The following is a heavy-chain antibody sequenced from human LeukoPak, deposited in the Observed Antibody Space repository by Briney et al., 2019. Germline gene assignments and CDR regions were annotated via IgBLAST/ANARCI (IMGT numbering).Heavy chain of an antibody. J-gene: IGHJ4*02. CDR3: ARILTGYYSFDY. CDR2: INWNGGST. D-gene: IGHD3-9*01. Sequence: GGSLRLSCAASGFTFDDYGMSWVRQAPGKGLEWVSGINWNGGSTGYADSVKGRFTISRDNAKNSLYLQMNSLRAEDTAVYYCARILTGYYSFDYWGQGTLVTASS. V-gene: IGHV3-20*04. CDR1: GFTFDDYG.